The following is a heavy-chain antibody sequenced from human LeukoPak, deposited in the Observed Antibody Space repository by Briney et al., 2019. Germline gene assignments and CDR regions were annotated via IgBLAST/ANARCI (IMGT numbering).Heavy chain of an antibody. CDR1: GFTFSSYG. Sequence: GGSLRLSCAASGFTFSSYGMHWVRQAPGKGLEWVAFIRYDGSNKYYADSVKGRFTISRDNSKNTLYLQMNSLRAEDTAVYYCAKVSLSSGYADAFDIWGQGTMVTVSS. V-gene: IGHV3-30*02. D-gene: IGHD3-22*01. J-gene: IGHJ3*02. CDR3: AKVSLSSGYADAFDI. CDR2: IRYDGSNK.